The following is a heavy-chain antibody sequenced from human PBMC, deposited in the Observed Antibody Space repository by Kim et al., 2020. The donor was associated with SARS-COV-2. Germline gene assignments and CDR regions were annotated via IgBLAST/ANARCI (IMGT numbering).Heavy chain of an antibody. CDR1: GFTVNSNS. CDR2: IYSDGST. Sequence: GGSLRLSCAASGFTVNSNSMSWVRQAPGKGLEWVSVIYSDGSTNYADSLKGRFTISRDNSKNTLYLQMNSLRAEDTAVYYCTTPGVVLNYWGNGTQATAS. V-gene: IGHV3-53*01. CDR3: TTPGVVLNY. D-gene: IGHD2-21*01. J-gene: IGHJ4*01.